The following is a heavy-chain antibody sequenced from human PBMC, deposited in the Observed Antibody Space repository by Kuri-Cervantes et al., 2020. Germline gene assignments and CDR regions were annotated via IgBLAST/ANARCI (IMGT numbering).Heavy chain of an antibody. D-gene: IGHD1-26*01. Sequence: GGSLRLSCAASGFTFSSHAITWVRQAPGKGLEWVSGISGSDGVTYYADSVKGRFTISRDNSKNTLYLQMNSRSAEDTAVYYCAKERTGRKSSGRFDYWGQGTLVTVSS. CDR3: AKERTGRKSSGRFDY. J-gene: IGHJ4*02. V-gene: IGHV3-23*01. CDR2: ISGSDGVT. CDR1: GFTFSSHA.